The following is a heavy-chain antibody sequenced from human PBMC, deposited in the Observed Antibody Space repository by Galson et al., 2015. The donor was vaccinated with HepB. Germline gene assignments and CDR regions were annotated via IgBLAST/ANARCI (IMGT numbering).Heavy chain of an antibody. D-gene: IGHD2-2*01. CDR2: ISYDGSNK. J-gene: IGHJ3*02. CDR1: GFTFSSYA. V-gene: IGHV3-30-3*01. CDR3: ARGALFSLSSSENAFDI. Sequence: SLRLSCAASGFTFSSYAMHWVRQAPGKGLEWVAVISYDGSNKYYADSVKGRFTISRDNSKNTLYLQMNSLRAEDTAVYYCARGALFSLSSSENAFDIWGQGTMVTVSS.